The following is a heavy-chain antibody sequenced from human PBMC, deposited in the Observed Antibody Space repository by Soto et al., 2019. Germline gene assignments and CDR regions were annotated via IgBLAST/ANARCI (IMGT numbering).Heavy chain of an antibody. CDR1: GFTFSSYS. V-gene: IGHV3-21*01. CDR2: ISSSSSYI. J-gene: IGHJ6*02. CDR3: ARDRVTMIVVNGMDV. Sequence: GGSLRLSCAASGFTFSSYSMNWVRQAPGKGLEWVSSISSSSSYIYYADSVKGRFTISRDNAKNSLYLQMNSLRAEDTAVYYCARDRVTMIVVNGMDVWGQGTTVTVSS. D-gene: IGHD3-22*01.